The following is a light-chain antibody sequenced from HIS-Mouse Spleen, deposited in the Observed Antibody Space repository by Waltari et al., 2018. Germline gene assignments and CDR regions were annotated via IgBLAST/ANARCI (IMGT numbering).Light chain of an antibody. CDR1: ALPTQY. CDR2: KDS. V-gene: IGLV3-25*03. J-gene: IGLJ3*02. Sequence: SYELTQPPSVSVSPGQPARITCPGDALPTQYAYWYQQKPGQAPVLVIYKDSERPSGTPERFSGSSSGTTVTLTISGVQAEDEADYYCQSADSSGTGWVFGGGTKLTVL. CDR3: QSADSSGTGWV.